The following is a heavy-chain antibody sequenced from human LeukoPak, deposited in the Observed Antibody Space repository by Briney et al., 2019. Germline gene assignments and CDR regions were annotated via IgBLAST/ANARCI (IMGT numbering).Heavy chain of an antibody. CDR1: GFTFSSYW. CDR2: INSDGSST. D-gene: IGHD3-22*01. CDR3: ARDSDSSGYYSFDY. J-gene: IGHJ4*02. Sequence: PGGSLRLSCAASGFTFSSYWMHWVRQAPGKGLVWVSRINSDGSSTTYADSVKGRFTISRDNAKNTLYVQTNSLRAEDTAVYYCARDSDSSGYYSFDYWGQGILVTVSS. V-gene: IGHV3-74*01.